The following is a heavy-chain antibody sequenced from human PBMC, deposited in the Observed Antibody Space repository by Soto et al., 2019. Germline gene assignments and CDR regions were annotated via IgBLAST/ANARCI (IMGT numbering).Heavy chain of an antibody. CDR1: GGSISSYY. CDR2: SYYSGST. Sequence: SETLSLTCTVSGGSISSYYWSWIRQPPGKGLEWIGYSYYSGSTNYNPSLKSRVTISVDTSKNQFSLKLSSVTAADTAVYYCASAGTGYSSGWSDPPDYWGQGTLVTVSS. D-gene: IGHD6-19*01. CDR3: ASAGTGYSSGWSDPPDY. V-gene: IGHV4-59*01. J-gene: IGHJ4*02.